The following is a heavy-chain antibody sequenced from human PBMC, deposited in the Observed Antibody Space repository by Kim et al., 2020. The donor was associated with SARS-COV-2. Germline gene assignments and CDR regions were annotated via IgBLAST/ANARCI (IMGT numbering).Heavy chain of an antibody. V-gene: IGHV4-59*01. CDR2: IYYSGST. D-gene: IGHD3-22*01. CDR1: GGSISSYY. CDR3: ARVEKTYYYDSSGYYWAHDAFDI. Sequence: SETLSLTCTVSGGSISSYYWSWIRQPPGKGLEWIGYIYYSGSTNYNPSLKSRVTISVDTSKNQFSLKLSSVTAADTAVYYCARVEKTYYYDSSGYYWAHDAFDIWGQGTMVTVSS. J-gene: IGHJ3*02.